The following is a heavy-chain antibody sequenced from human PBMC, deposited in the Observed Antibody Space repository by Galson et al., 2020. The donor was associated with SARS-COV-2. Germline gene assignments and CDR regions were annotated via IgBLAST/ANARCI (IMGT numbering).Heavy chain of an antibody. CDR3: ARDHLYYYDSSGYAFDI. CDR2: IYYSGST. Sequence: ETSETLSLTCTVSGGSISSGDYYWSWIRQPPGKGLEWIGYIYYSGSTYYNPSLKSRVTISVDTSKNQFSLKLSSVTAADTAVYYCARDHLYYYDSSGYAFDIWGQGTMVTVSS. CDR1: GGSISSGDYY. D-gene: IGHD3-22*01. V-gene: IGHV4-30-4*01. J-gene: IGHJ3*02.